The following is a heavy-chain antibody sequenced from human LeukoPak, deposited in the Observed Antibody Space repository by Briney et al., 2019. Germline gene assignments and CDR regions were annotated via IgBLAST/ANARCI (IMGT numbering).Heavy chain of an antibody. D-gene: IGHD5-18*01. CDR1: GGSISSSNYY. CDR2: IYYSGST. V-gene: IGHV4-39*07. Sequence: SETLSLICTVSGGSISSSNYYWGWIRQPPGKGLEWIGSIYYSGSTYYNPSLKSRVTISVDTSKNQFSLKLSSVTAADTAVYYCARGGYSYGYAPYSFDYWGQGTLVTVSS. CDR3: ARGGYSYGYAPYSFDY. J-gene: IGHJ4*02.